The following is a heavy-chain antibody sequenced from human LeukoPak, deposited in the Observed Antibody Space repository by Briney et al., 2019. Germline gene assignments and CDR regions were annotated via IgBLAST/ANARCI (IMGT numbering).Heavy chain of an antibody. CDR3: ARDRGMWVYCSSTSCYTGEYFDY. D-gene: IGHD2-2*02. J-gene: IGHJ4*02. Sequence: GSLRLSCAGSGFTLDDYGIRWVRQPPGTGLGSVSGINWNGDSIGYADSVKGRFTISRDNAKNSLYLQMNSLRAEDTALYYCARDRGMWVYCSSTSCYTGEYFDYWAQGTLVTVSS. CDR1: GFTLDDYG. V-gene: IGHV3-20*04. CDR2: INWNGDSI.